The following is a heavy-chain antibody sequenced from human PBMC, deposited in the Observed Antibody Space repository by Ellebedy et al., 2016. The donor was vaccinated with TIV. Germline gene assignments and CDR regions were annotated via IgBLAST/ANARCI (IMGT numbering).Heavy chain of an antibody. J-gene: IGHJ5*02. CDR2: IYYSGST. Sequence: MPSETLSLTCTVSGGSVSSGRYYLSWIRQPPGQGLEWVGYIYYSGSTNYNPSLKSRVTISIDTSKNQFSLRLTSVTAADTAVYYCARDDPSGWLDPWGQGTLVTVSS. CDR3: ARDDPSGWLDP. CDR1: GGSVSSGRYY. V-gene: IGHV4-61*01. D-gene: IGHD3-10*01.